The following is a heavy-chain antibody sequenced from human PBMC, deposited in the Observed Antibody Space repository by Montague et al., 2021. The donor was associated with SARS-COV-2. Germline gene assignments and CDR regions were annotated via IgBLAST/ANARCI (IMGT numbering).Heavy chain of an antibody. CDR2: TYYRSRWFN. CDR1: GDSVSSNRAV. CDR3: ARATEWRGYYYYYYMDV. V-gene: IGHV6-1*01. Sequence: CAISGDSVSSNRAVWNWIRQSPSRGLEWLGRTYYRSRWFNDYAVSIRSRITINPDTSKNQFSLQLNSVTPEDTAVYYCARATEWRGYYYYYYMDVWGKGTTVTVSS. J-gene: IGHJ6*03. D-gene: IGHD1-14*01.